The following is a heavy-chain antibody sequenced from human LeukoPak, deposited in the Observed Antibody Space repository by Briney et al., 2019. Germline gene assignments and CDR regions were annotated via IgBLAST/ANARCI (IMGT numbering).Heavy chain of an antibody. V-gene: IGHV3-15*01. CDR3: TTGTWIQLWLADY. CDR1: GFTFSNDC. Sequence: PGGSLRLSCAASGFTFSNDCMSWVRQAPGKGLEWVGHIKTKTDGGTTDYAAPMKGRFTISRDDSKNTLYLQMNSLKTEDTAVYYCTTGTWIQLWLADYWGQGTLVTVSS. D-gene: IGHD5-18*01. J-gene: IGHJ4*02. CDR2: IKTKTDGGTT.